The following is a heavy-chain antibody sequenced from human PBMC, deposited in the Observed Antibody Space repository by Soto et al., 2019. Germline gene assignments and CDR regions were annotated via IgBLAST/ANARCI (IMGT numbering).Heavy chain of an antibody. Sequence: QVQLQESGPGLVKPSETLSLTCTVSGGSISSYYWSWIRQPPGKGLERIGYIYYTGSTNYNPSLKSLVTISVDTSKNQFSLKLSSVTAADTAVYYCARDGGGRDGYNLGYWGQGTLVTVSS. V-gene: IGHV4-59*01. D-gene: IGHD5-12*01. CDR3: ARDGGGRDGYNLGY. CDR2: IYYTGST. CDR1: GGSISSYY. J-gene: IGHJ4*02.